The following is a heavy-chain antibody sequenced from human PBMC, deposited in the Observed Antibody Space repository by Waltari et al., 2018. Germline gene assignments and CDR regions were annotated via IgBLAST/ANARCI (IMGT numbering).Heavy chain of an antibody. CDR2: IYRSGVT. J-gene: IGHJ6*02. Sequence: QVQLQESGPGLAKASQTLSLTGAVSGGSISNLHFYWSWIRQPAGKGLEWIGRIYRSGVTDYNPSLRGRATMFLDMSKNQFSLTVDSLIAADTAVYYCAVSPDTATSRAAFHFWGPGTTVSVSS. CDR3: AVSPDTATSRAAFHF. D-gene: IGHD5-18*01. CDR1: GGSISNLHFY. V-gene: IGHV4-61*02.